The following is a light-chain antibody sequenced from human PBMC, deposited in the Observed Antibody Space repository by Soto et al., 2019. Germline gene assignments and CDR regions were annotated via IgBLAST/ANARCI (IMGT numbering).Light chain of an antibody. Sequence: QSVLTQPPSVSAAPGQKVTISCSGSSSNIGNNYVSWYQQLPGTAPKLLIYDNNKRPSGIPDRFSGSKSGTSATLGITGLQTGDEADYYCGTWDSSLSAVFGTGIKLTVL. CDR1: SSNIGNNY. J-gene: IGLJ1*01. CDR3: GTWDSSLSAV. V-gene: IGLV1-51*01. CDR2: DNN.